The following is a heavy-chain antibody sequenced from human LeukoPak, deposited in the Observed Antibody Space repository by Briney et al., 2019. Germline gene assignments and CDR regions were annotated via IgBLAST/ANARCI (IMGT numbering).Heavy chain of an antibody. CDR2: IYTRGST. CDR1: GGSISSYY. J-gene: IGHJ4*02. Sequence: SETLSLTCTVSGGSISSYYWSWIRQPAGKGLEWIGRIYTRGSTNYNPSLTSRVTMSVDTSKNQFSLKPSSVTAADTAVYYCAGEGHYYDSSGYYYGGEDYWGQGTLVTVSS. V-gene: IGHV4-4*07. D-gene: IGHD3-22*01. CDR3: AGEGHYYDSSGYYYGGEDY.